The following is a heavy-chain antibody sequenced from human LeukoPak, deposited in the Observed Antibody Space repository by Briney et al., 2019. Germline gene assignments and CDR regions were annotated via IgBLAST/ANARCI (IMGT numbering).Heavy chain of an antibody. Sequence: ASVKVSCKASGGTFSSYAISWVRQAPGQGLEWMGRIIPIRGIANYAQKFQGRVTITADKSTSTAYMELSSLRSEDTAVYYCAREGYGDYVGKFDYWGQGTLVTVSS. V-gene: IGHV1-69*04. D-gene: IGHD4-17*01. CDR2: IIPIRGIA. CDR3: AREGYGDYVGKFDY. CDR1: GGTFSSYA. J-gene: IGHJ4*02.